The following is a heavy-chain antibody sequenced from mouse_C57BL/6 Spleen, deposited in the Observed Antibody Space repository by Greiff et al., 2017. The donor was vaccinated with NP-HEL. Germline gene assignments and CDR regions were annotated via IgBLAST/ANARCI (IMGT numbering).Heavy chain of an antibody. Sequence: EVKLQESGPGLVKPSQSLSLTCSVTGYSITSGYYWNWIRQFPGNKLEWMGYISYDGSNNYNPSLKNRISITRDTSKNQFCLKLNSVTTEDTATYYCARADTWFAYWGQGTLVTVSA. V-gene: IGHV3-6*01. CDR1: GYSITSGYY. CDR2: ISYDGSN. CDR3: ARADTWFAY. J-gene: IGHJ3*01.